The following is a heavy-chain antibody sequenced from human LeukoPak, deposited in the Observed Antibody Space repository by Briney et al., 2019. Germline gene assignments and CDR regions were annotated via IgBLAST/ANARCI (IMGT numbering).Heavy chain of an antibody. V-gene: IGHV3-74*01. CDR2: INSDGSST. CDR3: ARGHIVVVPAAMTDY. J-gene: IGHJ4*02. CDR1: GFTFSSYW. Sequence: GGSLRLSCAASGFTFSSYWMHWVRQAPGKGLVWVSRINSDGSSTSYADSVKGRFTISRDNAKSTLYLQMNSLRAEDTAVYYCARGHIVVVPAAMTDYWGQGTLVTVSS. D-gene: IGHD2-2*01.